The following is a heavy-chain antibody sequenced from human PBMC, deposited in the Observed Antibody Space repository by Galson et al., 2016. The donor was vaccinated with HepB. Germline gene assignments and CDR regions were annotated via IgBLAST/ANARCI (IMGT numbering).Heavy chain of an antibody. D-gene: IGHD5-18*01. J-gene: IGHJ6*04. CDR2: IRSKANNYET. CDR3: TRLTRDTVMVSGEGYFYYYGLDV. CDR1: GFTFSGSA. V-gene: IGHV3-73*01. Sequence: SLRLSCAASGFTFSGSALHWVRQASGKGLEWVGRIRSKANNYETTYAASVKGRFTISRDDSKNMAYLQMNSLKTEDTAVYYCTRLTRDTVMVSGEGYFYYYGLDVWGKGTTVTVSS.